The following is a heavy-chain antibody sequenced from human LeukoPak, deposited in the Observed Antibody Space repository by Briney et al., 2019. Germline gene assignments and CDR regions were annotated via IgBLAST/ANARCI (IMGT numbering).Heavy chain of an antibody. CDR2: TSGDSKVI. D-gene: IGHD3-3*01. Sequence: GGSLRLSCVASGFTFKSHNMNWVRQAPGKGLEWVSFTSGDSKVIYYADSVKGRFTISRDNSKNTLYLQMNSLRAEDTAVYYCAKDIRRPYYDFWSGYLIDYWGQGTLVTVSS. V-gene: IGHV3-23*01. CDR3: AKDIRRPYYDFWSGYLIDY. CDR1: GFTFKSHN. J-gene: IGHJ4*02.